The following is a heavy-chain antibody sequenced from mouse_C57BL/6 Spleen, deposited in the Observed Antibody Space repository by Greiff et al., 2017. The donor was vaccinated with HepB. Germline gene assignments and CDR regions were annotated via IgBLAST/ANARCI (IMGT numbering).Heavy chain of an antibody. CDR1: GFSLSTFGMG. CDR2: IWWDDDK. Sequence: QVTLKVSGPGILQPSQTLSLTCSFSGFSLSTFGMGVGWIRPPSGKGLEWLAHIWWDDDKYYNPALKSRLTISKDTSKNPVFLKIANVDTADTATYYCSRMTPITTAYAMDDWGQGPSVTVSS. J-gene: IGHJ4*01. V-gene: IGHV8-8*01. D-gene: IGHD1-1*01. CDR3: SRMTPITTAYAMDD.